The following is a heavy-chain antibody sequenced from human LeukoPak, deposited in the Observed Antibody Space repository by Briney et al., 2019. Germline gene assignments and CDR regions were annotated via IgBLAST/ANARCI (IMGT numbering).Heavy chain of an antibody. J-gene: IGHJ4*02. Sequence: GGSLRLSCAVSGITLSNYGMSWVRQAPGKGLEWVAGISGSGGRTDYADSVKGRFTISRDNSKNTLYLQMNSLRAEDTAVYFCAKRGVVIRVILVGFHKEAYYFDSWGQGALVTVSS. CDR3: AKRGVVIRVILVGFHKEAYYFDS. V-gene: IGHV3-23*01. CDR1: GITLSNYG. D-gene: IGHD3-22*01. CDR2: ISGSGGRT.